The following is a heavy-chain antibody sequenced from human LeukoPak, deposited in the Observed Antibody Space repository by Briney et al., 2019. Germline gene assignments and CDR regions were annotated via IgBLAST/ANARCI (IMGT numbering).Heavy chain of an antibody. CDR3: ARVLSYCSSTSCSQYYYYCMDV. CDR1: GYTFTSYD. Sequence: ASVKVSCKASGYTFTSYDINWVRQATGQGLEWMGWMNPNSGNTGYAQKFQGRVTMTRNTSISTAYMEQSSLRSEDTAVYYCARVLSYCSSTSCSQYYYYCMDVWGKGTTVTVSS. V-gene: IGHV1-8*01. CDR2: MNPNSGNT. D-gene: IGHD2-2*01. J-gene: IGHJ6*03.